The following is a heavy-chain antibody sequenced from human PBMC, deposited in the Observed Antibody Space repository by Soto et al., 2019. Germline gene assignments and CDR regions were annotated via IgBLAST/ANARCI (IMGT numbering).Heavy chain of an antibody. J-gene: IGHJ4*02. V-gene: IGHV3-30*18. CDR3: AKSTTDILTGYCLDY. Sequence: LRLSCAASGFTFSSYGMHWVRQAPGKGLEWVAVISYDGSNKYYADSVKGRFTISRDNSKNTLYLQMNSLRAEDTAVYYCAKSTTDILTGYCLDYWGQGTLVTVSS. CDR2: ISYDGSNK. CDR1: GFTFSSYG. D-gene: IGHD3-9*01.